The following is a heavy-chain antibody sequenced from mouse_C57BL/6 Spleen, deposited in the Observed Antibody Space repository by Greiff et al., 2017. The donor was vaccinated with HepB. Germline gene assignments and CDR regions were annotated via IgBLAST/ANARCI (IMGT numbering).Heavy chain of an antibody. D-gene: IGHD2-4*01. CDR3: ARDVIYYDYDGFAH. J-gene: IGHJ3*01. Sequence: DVKLVESGGGLVKPGGSLKLSCAASGFTFSSYAMSWVRQTPEKRLEWVATISDGGSYTYYPDNVKGRFTISRDNAKNNLYLQMRHLKSEDTAMYYFARDVIYYDYDGFAHWGNGTLVTVSA. CDR1: GFTFSSYA. CDR2: ISDGGSYT. V-gene: IGHV5-4*01.